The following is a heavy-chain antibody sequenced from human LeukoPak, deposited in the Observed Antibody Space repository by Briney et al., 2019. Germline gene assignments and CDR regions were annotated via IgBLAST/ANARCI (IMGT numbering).Heavy chain of an antibody. V-gene: IGHV4-59*08. J-gene: IGHJ4*02. D-gene: IGHD6-19*01. CDR1: GGSFSGYY. Sequence: PSETLSLTCAVYGGSFSGYYWSWIRQPPGKGLEWIGYIYYSGSTNYNPSLKSRVTISVDTSKNQFSLKLSSVTAADTAVYYCARHKGGQWLVLSYWGQGTLVTVSS. CDR2: IYYSGST. CDR3: ARHKGGQWLVLSY.